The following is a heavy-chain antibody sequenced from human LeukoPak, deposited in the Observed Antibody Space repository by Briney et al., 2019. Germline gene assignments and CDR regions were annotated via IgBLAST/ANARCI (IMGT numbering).Heavy chain of an antibody. CDR3: ARASRWLAFDN. J-gene: IGHJ4*02. V-gene: IGHV3-66*01. CDR1: RFTVSNNH. D-gene: IGHD6-19*01. CDR2: IYNGDNT. Sequence: GGSLRLSCVASRFTVSNNHMNWVRQAPGKGLEWVSVIYNGDNTYYADAVQGRFTISKDNSKNTLYLQMNSLRPEDTAVYFCARASRWLAFDNWGQGTLVTVSS.